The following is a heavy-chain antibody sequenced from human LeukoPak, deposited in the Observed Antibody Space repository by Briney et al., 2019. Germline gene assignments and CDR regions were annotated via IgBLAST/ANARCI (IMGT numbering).Heavy chain of an antibody. CDR1: GGTFSSYA. CDR3: ARGFMNYDILTGYSG. V-gene: IGHV1-69*10. Sequence: GASVKVSCKASGGTFSSYAISWVRQAPGQGLEWMGGIIPILGTSKYAQKFQGRVTITADKSTNTAYMELSSLRSEDTAVYYCARGFMNYDILTGYSGWGQGTLVSVSS. J-gene: IGHJ4*02. CDR2: IIPILGTS. D-gene: IGHD3-9*01.